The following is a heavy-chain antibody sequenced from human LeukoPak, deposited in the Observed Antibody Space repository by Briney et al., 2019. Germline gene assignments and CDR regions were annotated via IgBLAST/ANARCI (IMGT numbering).Heavy chain of an antibody. D-gene: IGHD2-15*01. J-gene: IGHJ6*02. CDR2: ISYDGSNK. V-gene: IGHV3-30*18. CDR1: GFTFSSYG. Sequence: PGRSLRLSCAASGFTFSSYGMHWVRQAPGKGLEWVAVISYDGSNKYYADSVKGRFTISRDNSKNTLYLQMNSLRAEDTAVYYCAKAGTLYCSGGSCYGDYGMDVWGQGTTVTVSS. CDR3: AKAGTLYCSGGSCYGDYGMDV.